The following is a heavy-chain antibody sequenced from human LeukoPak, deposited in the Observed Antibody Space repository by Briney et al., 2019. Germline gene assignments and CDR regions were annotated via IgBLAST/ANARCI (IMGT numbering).Heavy chain of an antibody. J-gene: IGHJ4*02. D-gene: IGHD3-10*01. CDR1: GYTFTSYG. CDR2: ISAYNGNT. CDR3: ARVADYYGSGSYPY. V-gene: IGHV1-18*01. Sequence: ASVKVSCKASGYTFTSYGISWVRQAPGQGLEWMGWISAYNGNTNYAQKLQGRVTMTTDTSTSTAYMELSRLRSDDTAVYYCARVADYYGSGSYPYWGQGTLVTVSS.